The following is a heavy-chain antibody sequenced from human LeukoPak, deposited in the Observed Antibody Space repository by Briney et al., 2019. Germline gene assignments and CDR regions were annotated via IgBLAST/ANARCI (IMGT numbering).Heavy chain of an antibody. V-gene: IGHV3-15*01. J-gene: IGHJ3*02. Sequence: GGSLRQCFGSHGFTLWNGRVSSVRQAPGKGLEWVGRFKSKTNRGTTNYAAPVKGRFTISRDDPKNTLYLQMNSLKTEDTAVYYCTTEALAPDAFDIWGQGTMVTVSS. CDR1: GFTLWNGR. D-gene: IGHD6-6*01. CDR2: FKSKTNRGTT. CDR3: TTEALAPDAFDI.